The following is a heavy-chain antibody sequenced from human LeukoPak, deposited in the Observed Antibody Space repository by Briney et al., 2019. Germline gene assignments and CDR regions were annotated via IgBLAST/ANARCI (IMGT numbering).Heavy chain of an antibody. Sequence: GASVKVSCKASGYTFTSYYMHWVRQAPGQGLEWMGIINPSGGSTSYAQKFQGRVTMTEDTVTDTAYMELSSLRSEDTAVYYCATDYGTMVRGVIAPLTFDPWGQGTLVTVSS. CDR2: INPSGGST. V-gene: IGHV1-46*01. J-gene: IGHJ5*02. CDR3: ATDYGTMVRGVIAPLTFDP. CDR1: GYTFTSYY. D-gene: IGHD3-10*01.